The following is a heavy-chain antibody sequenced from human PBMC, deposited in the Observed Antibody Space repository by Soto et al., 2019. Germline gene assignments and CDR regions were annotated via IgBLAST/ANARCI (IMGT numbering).Heavy chain of an antibody. D-gene: IGHD4-17*01. CDR1: EFTLSDAW. CDR3: TSTRAFPDY. V-gene: IGHV3-15*01. Sequence: EVQLVESGGGLVKPGGSLRLSCAASEFTLSDAWMSWVRQAPGKGLEWVGRISSKADGATTDYAAPVKGRFTISRDDSKNMLYLQMNSLKTEDTAVYYCTSTRAFPDYWGQGTLVTVSS. J-gene: IGHJ4*02. CDR2: ISSKADGATT.